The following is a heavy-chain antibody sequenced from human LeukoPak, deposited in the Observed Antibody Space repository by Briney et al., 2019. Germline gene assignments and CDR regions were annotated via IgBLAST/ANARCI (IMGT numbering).Heavy chain of an antibody. D-gene: IGHD6-13*01. J-gene: IGHJ4*02. V-gene: IGHV4-59*01. Sequence: SETLSLTCAVYGGSFSGYYWSWIRQPPGKGLEWIGYIYYSGSTNYNPSLKSRVTISVDTSKNQFSLKLTSVTAADTAVYYCATGLQSSWYRPYFDYWGQGTLVTVSS. CDR1: GGSFSGYY. CDR2: IYYSGST. CDR3: ATGLQSSWYRPYFDY.